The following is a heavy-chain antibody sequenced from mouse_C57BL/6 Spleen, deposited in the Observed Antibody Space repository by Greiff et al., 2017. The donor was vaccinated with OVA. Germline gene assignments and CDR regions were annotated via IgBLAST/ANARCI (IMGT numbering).Heavy chain of an antibody. D-gene: IGHD1-1*01. Sequence: VQLQQSGAELARPGASVKLSCKASGYTLTSYGISWVKQRTGQGLEWIGEIYPRSGNTYYNEKFKGKATLTADKSSSTAYMELRSLTSEDSAVYFCARSHYYGSSYVFAMDYWGQGTSVTVSS. CDR2: IYPRSGNT. V-gene: IGHV1-81*01. CDR3: ARSHYYGSSYVFAMDY. CDR1: GYTLTSYG. J-gene: IGHJ4*01.